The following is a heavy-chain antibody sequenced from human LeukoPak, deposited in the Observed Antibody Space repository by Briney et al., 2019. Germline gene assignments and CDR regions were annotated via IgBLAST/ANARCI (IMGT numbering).Heavy chain of an antibody. CDR3: AKPDIVVVVAATSHFDY. Sequence: GGSLRLSCAASGFTFSSYAMSWVRQAPGKGLEWVSAISGSGGSTYYADSVKGRFTISRDNSKNTLYLQMNSLRAEDTAVYYCAKPDIVVVVAATSHFDYWGQGTLATVSS. CDR2: ISGSGGST. CDR1: GFTFSSYA. J-gene: IGHJ4*02. D-gene: IGHD2-15*01. V-gene: IGHV3-23*01.